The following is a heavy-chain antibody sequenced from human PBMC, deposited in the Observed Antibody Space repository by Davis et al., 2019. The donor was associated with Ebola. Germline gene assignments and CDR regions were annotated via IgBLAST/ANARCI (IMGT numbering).Heavy chain of an antibody. CDR3: AHYTRFCSSAACPSWFDP. J-gene: IGHJ5*02. CDR1: GFSLSINGVG. V-gene: IGHV2-5*02. Sequence: SGPTLVKPTQTLTLTCTFSGFSLSINGVGVGWVRQPPGKALEWLAFIYWDDDKRYSPSLKSRLTITKDTSKNQVVLTMTNMDPVDTATYFCAHYTRFCSSAACPSWFDPWGQGTLVTVSS. D-gene: IGHD2-2*01. CDR2: IYWDDDK.